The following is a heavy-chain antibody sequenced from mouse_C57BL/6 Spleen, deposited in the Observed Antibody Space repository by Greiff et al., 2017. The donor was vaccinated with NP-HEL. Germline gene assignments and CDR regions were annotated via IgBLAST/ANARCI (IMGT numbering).Heavy chain of an antibody. Sequence: DVQLVESEGGLVQPGSSMKLSCTASGFTFSDYYMAWVRQVPDKGLEWVANLNYDGSSTYYLDSLKSRFIISRDNAKNILYLQMSSLKSEDTATYYCARSYYGGYFDYWGQGTTLTVSA. D-gene: IGHD1-1*02. J-gene: IGHJ2*01. V-gene: IGHV5-16*01. CDR3: ARSYYGGYFDY. CDR1: GFTFSDYY. CDR2: LNYDGSST.